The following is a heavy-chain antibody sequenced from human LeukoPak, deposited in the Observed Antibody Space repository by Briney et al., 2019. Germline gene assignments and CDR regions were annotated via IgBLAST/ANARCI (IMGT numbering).Heavy chain of an antibody. CDR2: INPNSGGT. V-gene: IGHV1-2*06. D-gene: IGHD3-22*01. Sequence: ASVKVSCKASGYTFTGYYMHWVRQAPGQGLEWMGRINPNSGGTNYAQKFQGMVTMTRDTSISTAYMELSRLRSDDTAVYYCARVDIGIVVVTSFDYWGQGTLVTVSS. J-gene: IGHJ4*02. CDR1: GYTFTGYY. CDR3: ARVDIGIVVVTSFDY.